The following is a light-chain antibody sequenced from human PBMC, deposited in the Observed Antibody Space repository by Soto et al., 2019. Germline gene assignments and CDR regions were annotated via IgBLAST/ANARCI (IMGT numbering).Light chain of an antibody. V-gene: IGKV3D-15*01. J-gene: IGKJ5*01. Sequence: EIVMTQSPAALSVSQGERATLSCRASQSVSSNLAWYQQKPGQAPRLLIYGASIRATGIPARFSGSGSGTEFTLTISSLQSEDFAVYYCQQYNNWPPNTFGQGTRWRL. CDR1: QSVSSN. CDR2: GAS. CDR3: QQYNNWPPNT.